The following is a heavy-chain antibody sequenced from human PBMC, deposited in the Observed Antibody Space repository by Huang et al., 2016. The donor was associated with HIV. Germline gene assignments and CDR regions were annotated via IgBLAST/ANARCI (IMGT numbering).Heavy chain of an antibody. J-gene: IGHJ3*01. D-gene: IGHD3-22*01. CDR2: ISAFKGDT. Sequence: QAQLMQSGPEVKKPGASVKVSCKTSGYSFTDYGITWVRQAPGQGTEWVGGISAFKGDTEIAQRLQGRVTLTTDTSTSMAYMELRSLRFDDTAVYFCARDPKYHRIGYYRQRRGIDVWGQGTMVSVSS. CDR1: GYSFTDYG. CDR3: ARDPKYHRIGYYRQRRGIDV. V-gene: IGHV1-18*01.